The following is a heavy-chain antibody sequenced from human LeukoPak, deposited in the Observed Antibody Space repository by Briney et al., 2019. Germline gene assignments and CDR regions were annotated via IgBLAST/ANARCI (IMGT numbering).Heavy chain of an antibody. CDR3: ARQWQYYGSGSYLGDAFDI. CDR1: GGSISSFY. Sequence: SETLSLTCTVSGGSISSFYWRWIRQPPGKGLEWIGYIYYGGSTNYNPSLRSRVTISVDTSKNQFSLKLSSVTAADTAVYYCARQWQYYGSGSYLGDAFDIWGQGTMVTVSS. V-gene: IGHV4-59*08. J-gene: IGHJ3*02. D-gene: IGHD3-10*01. CDR2: IYYGGST.